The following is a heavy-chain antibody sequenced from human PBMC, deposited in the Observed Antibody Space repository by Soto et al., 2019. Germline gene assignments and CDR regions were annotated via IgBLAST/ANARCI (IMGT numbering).Heavy chain of an antibody. D-gene: IGHD1-1*01. CDR2: LSYDGSNK. V-gene: IGHV3-30-3*01. CDR1: GFTFPNYA. CDR3: VRGTPTPGLDI. Sequence: GGSLRLSCAASGFTFPNYAMHWVRQAPGKGLEWVAVLSYDGSNKYYADSVKGRFTISRDNSKNTLYLQMSSLRAEDTATYYCVRGTPTPGLDIWGRGTTVTVSS. J-gene: IGHJ6*02.